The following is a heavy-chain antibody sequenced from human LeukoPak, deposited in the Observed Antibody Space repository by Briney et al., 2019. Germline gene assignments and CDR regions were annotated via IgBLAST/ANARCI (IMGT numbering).Heavy chain of an antibody. V-gene: IGHV1-18*01. Sequence: ASVKVSCKASGYTFTSYDISWERQAPGQGLEWMGWINTYNGNTDYAQRLQGRVTMTTDTSTSTAYMELRNLRSDDTAVYYCAREQKSIGSYFNYWGQGTLVTVSS. CDR3: AREQKSIGSYFNY. CDR2: INTYNGNT. CDR1: GYTFTSYD. J-gene: IGHJ4*02. D-gene: IGHD1-26*01.